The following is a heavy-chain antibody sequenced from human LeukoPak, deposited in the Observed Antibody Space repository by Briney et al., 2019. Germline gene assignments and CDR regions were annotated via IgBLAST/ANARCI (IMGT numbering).Heavy chain of an antibody. V-gene: IGHV3-74*01. CDR2: INSDGSST. CDR3: ARDRGSDAFDI. J-gene: IGHJ3*02. D-gene: IGHD3-10*01. Sequence: GGSLRLSCAASGFTFSSYWMHWVRQAPGKGLVWVSRINSDGSSTSYADSVKGRFTISRDNAKNTLYLQISSLRAEDTAVYYWARDRGSDAFDIWGQGTMVTVS. CDR1: GFTFSSYW.